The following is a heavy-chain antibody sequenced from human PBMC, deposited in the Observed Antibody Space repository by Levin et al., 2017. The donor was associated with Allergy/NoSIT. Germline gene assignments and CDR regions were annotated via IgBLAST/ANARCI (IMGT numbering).Heavy chain of an antibody. CDR3: VRDADTSGHFSWFDS. CDR1: GFTFSDYG. D-gene: IGHD3-22*01. Sequence: GGSLRLSCVASGFTFSDYGVNWVRQAPGKGLEWVALLWNDGSKTCYPDSVKGRFTISRDNSKNNLYLQMNSLRVEDTAMYYCVRDADTSGHFSWFDSWGQGTLVTVSS. CDR2: LWNDGSKT. V-gene: IGHV3-33*01. J-gene: IGHJ5*01.